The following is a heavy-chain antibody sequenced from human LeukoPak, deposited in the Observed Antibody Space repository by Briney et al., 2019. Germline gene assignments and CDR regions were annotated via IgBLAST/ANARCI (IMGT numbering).Heavy chain of an antibody. CDR3: ARDSDWVFDY. J-gene: IGHJ4*02. V-gene: IGHV3-48*01. CDR1: GFTFSSYA. Sequence: PGGSLRLSCAASGFTFSSYALNWVRQAPGKGLEWISYISSSSSTIYYADSVKGRFTISRDSAKNSLYLQMNSLRIEDTAVYYCARDSDWVFDYWGQGTLVTVSS. CDR2: ISSSSSTI. D-gene: IGHD3/OR15-3a*01.